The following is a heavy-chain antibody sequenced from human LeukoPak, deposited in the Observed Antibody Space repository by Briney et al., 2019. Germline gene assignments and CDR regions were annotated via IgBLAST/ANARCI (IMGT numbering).Heavy chain of an antibody. V-gene: IGHV3-7*01. D-gene: IGHD5-18*01. CDR1: TFTFTPGW. CDR2: MKRDGGEK. J-gene: IGHJ4*02. CDR3: ASLDTAHPSGVH. Sequence: PGGSLRLSCEASTFTFTPGWMSWVRQAPGKGLEWVATMKRDGGEKHYVDSVRGRFTISRDNAKNSLYLQMDSLRDEDTAVYYCASLDTAHPSGVHWGQGTLVTVSS.